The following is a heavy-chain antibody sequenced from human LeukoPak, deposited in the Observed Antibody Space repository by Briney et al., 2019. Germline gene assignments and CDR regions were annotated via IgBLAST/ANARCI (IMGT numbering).Heavy chain of an antibody. CDR2: ISWNSGSI. D-gene: IGHD4-17*01. J-gene: IGHJ4*02. Sequence: SLRLFCAASGFTFDDYAMDWVRQAPGKGLEWVSGISWNSGSIGYADSVKGRFTISRDNAKNSLYLQMNSLRAEDTALYYCATSSGYGDYDYWGQGTLVTVSS. CDR3: ATSSGYGDYDY. V-gene: IGHV3-9*01. CDR1: GFTFDDYA.